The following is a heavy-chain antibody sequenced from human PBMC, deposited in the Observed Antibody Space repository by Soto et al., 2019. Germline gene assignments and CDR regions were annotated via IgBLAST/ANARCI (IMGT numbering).Heavy chain of an antibody. CDR2: IYPGDSDT. Sequence: GESLKISCKGSGYSFTSYWIGWVRQMPGKGLEWMGIIYPGDSDTRYSPSFQGQVTISADKSISTAYLQWSSLKASDTAMYYCARRVTVGYDFWRRSALDPPGQGTLVTVSS. D-gene: IGHD3-3*01. CDR1: GYSFTSYW. CDR3: ARRVTVGYDFWRRSALDP. V-gene: IGHV5-51*01. J-gene: IGHJ5*02.